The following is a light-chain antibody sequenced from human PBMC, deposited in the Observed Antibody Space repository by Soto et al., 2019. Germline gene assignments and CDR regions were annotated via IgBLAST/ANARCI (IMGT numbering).Light chain of an antibody. J-gene: IGLJ1*01. CDR3: QSYDSSLSVRYV. Sequence: QSVLTQPPSVSGAPGQRVTISCTGSSSNIGAGYDVHWYQQLPGTAPKLLIYGNSNRPSGVPDRFSGSKSGTSASLAITGLQAEDEADYYCQSYDSSLSVRYVFRTGTKLTVL. CDR1: SSNIGAGYD. V-gene: IGLV1-40*01. CDR2: GNS.